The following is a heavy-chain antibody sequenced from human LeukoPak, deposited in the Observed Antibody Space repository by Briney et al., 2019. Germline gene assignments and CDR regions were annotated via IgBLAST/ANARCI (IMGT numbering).Heavy chain of an antibody. CDR2: ISYNSDTI. CDR3: AKDYCGVDCYSGWYFDL. D-gene: IGHD2-21*02. J-gene: IGHJ2*01. CDR1: GFTFDDYA. V-gene: IGHV3-9*01. Sequence: PGGSLRLSCAASGFTFDDYAMHWVRQAPGKGLEWVSGISYNSDTIAYADSVKGRFTISRDNSKNSLYLQMNSLRAEDTALYYCAKDYCGVDCYSGWYFDLWGRGTLVTVSS.